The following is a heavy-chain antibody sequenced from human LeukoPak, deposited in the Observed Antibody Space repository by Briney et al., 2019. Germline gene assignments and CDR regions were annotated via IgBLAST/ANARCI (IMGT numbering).Heavy chain of an antibody. D-gene: IGHD3-22*01. CDR3: ARGIRDDSSGYPNSYYFDY. Sequence: GRSLRLSCAASGFTFSSYGMHWVRQAPGKGLEWVAVIWYDGSNKYYADSVKGRFTISRDNSKNTLYLQMNSLRAEDTAVYYCARGIRDDSSGYPNSYYFDYWGQGTLVTVSS. J-gene: IGHJ4*02. CDR1: GFTFSSYG. V-gene: IGHV3-33*01. CDR2: IWYDGSNK.